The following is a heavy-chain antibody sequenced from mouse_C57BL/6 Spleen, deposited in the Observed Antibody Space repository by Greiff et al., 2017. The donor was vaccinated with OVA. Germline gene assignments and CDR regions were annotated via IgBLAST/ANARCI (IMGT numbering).Heavy chain of an antibody. J-gene: IGHJ1*03. Sequence: EVKLVESGGGLVQSGRSLRLSCATSGFTFSDFYMEWVRQAPGKGLEWIAASRNKANDYTTEYSASVKGRFIVSRDTSQSILYLQMNALRAEDTAIYYCARDAGLYGYYWYFDVWGTGTTVTVSS. CDR3: ARDAGLYGYYWYFDV. CDR1: GFTFSDFY. CDR2: SRNKANDYTT. V-gene: IGHV7-1*01. D-gene: IGHD2-2*01.